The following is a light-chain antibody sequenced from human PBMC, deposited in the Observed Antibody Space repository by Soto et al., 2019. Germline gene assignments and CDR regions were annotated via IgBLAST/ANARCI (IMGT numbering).Light chain of an antibody. V-gene: IGKV3-11*01. CDR3: QQRSNWPPEYT. CDR1: QSVGTY. CDR2: DAS. J-gene: IGKJ2*01. Sequence: EIVLTQSPATLSWSPGERATLSCRASQSVGTYLAWYQQKPGQAPRLLIYDASNRATDIPTRFSGSGSGTDFTLTISSLEPEDFVLYYCQQRSNWPPEYTFGQGTKLEIK.